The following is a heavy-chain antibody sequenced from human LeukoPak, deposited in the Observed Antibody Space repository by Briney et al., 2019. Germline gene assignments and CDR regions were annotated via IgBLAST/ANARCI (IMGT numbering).Heavy chain of an antibody. CDR3: AKNGDRGAYCSGGSCYPYYYYYMDV. D-gene: IGHD2-15*01. V-gene: IGHV3-23*01. Sequence: GGSLRLSCAASGFTFSSYAMSWVRQAPGKGLEWVSTISGGGVSTYYADSVKGRFAISRDNSKNTLYLQMNSLRAEDTAIYYCAKNGDRGAYCSGGSCYPYYYYYMDVWGKGTTVTVSS. J-gene: IGHJ6*03. CDR1: GFTFSSYA. CDR2: ISGGGVST.